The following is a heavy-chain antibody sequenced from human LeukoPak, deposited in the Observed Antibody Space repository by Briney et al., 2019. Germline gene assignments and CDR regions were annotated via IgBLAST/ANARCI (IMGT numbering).Heavy chain of an antibody. D-gene: IGHD6-19*01. V-gene: IGHV3-21*01. CDR2: ISSSSSYI. CDR1: GFTFSSYS. J-gene: IGHJ4*02. Sequence: TGGSLRLSCATSGFTFSSYSMNWVRQAPGKGLEWVSSISSSSSYIYYADSVKGRFTISRDNAKNSLYLQMNSLRAEDTAVYYCARVRSSGWANFDYWGQGTLVTVSS. CDR3: ARVRSSGWANFDY.